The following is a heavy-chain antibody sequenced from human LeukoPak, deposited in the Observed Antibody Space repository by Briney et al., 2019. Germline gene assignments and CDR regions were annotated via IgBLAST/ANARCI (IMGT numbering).Heavy chain of an antibody. J-gene: IGHJ4*02. Sequence: GGSLRLSCAASGFTVSNNFMSWVRQAPGKGLEWVSVICSSGSSNYSDSVKGRFTISTDISKNMLYLQMNSLRAEDTAVYYCAREGTSGCSLFDYWGQGTLVTVS. CDR3: AREGTSGCSLFDY. D-gene: IGHD6-19*01. CDR1: GFTVSNNF. CDR2: ICSSGSS. V-gene: IGHV3-66*01.